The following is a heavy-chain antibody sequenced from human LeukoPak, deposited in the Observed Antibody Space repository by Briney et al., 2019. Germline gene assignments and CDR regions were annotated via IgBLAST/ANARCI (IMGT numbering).Heavy chain of an antibody. CDR3: AKDRVTTVTSFFSQFDY. CDR2: ITGSGDKT. J-gene: IGHJ4*02. V-gene: IGHV3-23*01. CDR1: GFTFNTYA. D-gene: IGHD4-17*01. Sequence: GGSLRLSCAASGFTFNTYAMSWVRQAPGKGLEWVSAITGSGDKTYYADSVKGRFTVSRDNSKNTVYLQINSLRADDTAVYYCAKDRVTTVTSFFSQFDYWGQGTLVTVSS.